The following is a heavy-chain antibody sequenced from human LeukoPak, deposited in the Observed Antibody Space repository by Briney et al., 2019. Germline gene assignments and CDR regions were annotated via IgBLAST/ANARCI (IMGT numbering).Heavy chain of an antibody. CDR2: ISFDGSIE. V-gene: IGHV3-30*18. CDR3: AKGVVVVAATHAFDI. J-gene: IGHJ3*02. D-gene: IGHD2-15*01. CDR1: VFTFSSYG. Sequence: GGSLRLSCAASVFTFSSYGMHWVRQTPGKGLEWVALISFDGSIEYYVDSVKGRFTISRDNSKNTLFLQMNSLRPEDTAVYYCAKGVVVVAATHAFDIWGQGTMVTVSS.